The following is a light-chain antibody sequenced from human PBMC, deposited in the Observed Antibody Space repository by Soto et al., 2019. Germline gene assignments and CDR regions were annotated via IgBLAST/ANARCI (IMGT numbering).Light chain of an antibody. J-gene: IGKJ1*01. V-gene: IGKV1-39*01. Sequence: DIQMTQSPSSLSASVGDRVTITCRASQSIGNSLNWYQQQPGKAPKVLVFASSRLRSGVPSRFSGSGSGTHLTLTLTSRQPEDSSTYECPQGYNTFWPFGKGTRVDVK. CDR1: QSIGNS. CDR2: ASS. CDR3: PQGYNTFWP.